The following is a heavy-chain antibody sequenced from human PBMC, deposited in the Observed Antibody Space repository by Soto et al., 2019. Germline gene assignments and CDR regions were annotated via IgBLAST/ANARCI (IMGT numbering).Heavy chain of an antibody. Sequence: GGSLRLSCAASGFTFSSYAMSWVRQAPGKGLEWVSAISGSGGSTYYADSVKGRFTISRDNSKNTLYLQMNSLRAEDTAVYYCAKDLRGESGYEYNWFDPWGHHHLLTVSS. CDR2: ISGSGGST. V-gene: IGHV3-23*01. J-gene: IGHJ5*02. D-gene: IGHD5-12*01. CDR1: GFTFSSYA. CDR3: AKDLRGESGYEYNWFDP.